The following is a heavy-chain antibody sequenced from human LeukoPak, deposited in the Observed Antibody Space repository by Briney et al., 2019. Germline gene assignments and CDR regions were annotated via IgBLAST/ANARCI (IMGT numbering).Heavy chain of an antibody. CDR1: GGSISSGDYY. V-gene: IGHV4-30-4*08. Sequence: PSETLSLTCTVSGGSISSGDYYWSWVRQPPGTGLEWIGYIYYSGSTYYNPSLKSRVTISVDTSKNQFSLKLSSVTAADTAVYYCASRDGYNSGDYWGQGTLVTVSS. CDR3: ASRDGYNSGDY. CDR2: IYYSGST. D-gene: IGHD5-24*01. J-gene: IGHJ4*02.